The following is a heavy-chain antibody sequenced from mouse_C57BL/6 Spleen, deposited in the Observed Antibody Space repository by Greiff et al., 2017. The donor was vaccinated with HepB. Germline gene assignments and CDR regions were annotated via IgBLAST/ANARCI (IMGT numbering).Heavy chain of an antibody. D-gene: IGHD1-1*02. Sequence: VQLQQSGPELVKPGASVKISCKASGYAFSSSWMNWVKQRPGKGLEWIGRIYPGDGDTNYNGKFKGKATLTADKSSSTAYMQLSSLTSEDSAVYFCARGGLFFDYWGRGTTLTVSS. CDR3: ARGGLFFDY. CDR2: IYPGDGDT. CDR1: GYAFSSSW. V-gene: IGHV1-82*01. J-gene: IGHJ2*01.